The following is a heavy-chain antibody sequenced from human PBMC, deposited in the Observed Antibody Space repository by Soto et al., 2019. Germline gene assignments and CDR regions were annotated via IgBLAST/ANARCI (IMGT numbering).Heavy chain of an antibody. CDR2: INHSGST. J-gene: IGHJ3*02. V-gene: IGHV4-34*01. Sequence: SETLSLTCAVYGGSFSGYYWSWIRQPPGKGLEWIGEINHSGSTNYNPSLKSRVTISVDTSKNQFSLKLSSVPAADTAVYYCSARSAVVPAARSDAFDIWGQGTMVTVSS. D-gene: IGHD2-2*01. CDR3: SARSAVVPAARSDAFDI. CDR1: GGSFSGYY.